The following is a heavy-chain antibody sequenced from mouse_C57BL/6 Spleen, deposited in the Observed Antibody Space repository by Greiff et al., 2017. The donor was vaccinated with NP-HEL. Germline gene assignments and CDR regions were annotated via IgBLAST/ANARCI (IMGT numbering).Heavy chain of an antibody. CDR2: ISNGGGST. V-gene: IGHV5-12*01. J-gene: IGHJ2*01. CDR3: ARTSTVGYFDY. D-gene: IGHD1-1*01. Sequence: EVMLVESGGGLVQPGGSLKLSCAASGFTFSDYYMYWVRQTPEKRLEWVAYISNGGGSTYYPATVKGRFTISRDNAKNTLYLQMSRLKSEDTDMYYCARTSTVGYFDYWGQGTTLTVSS. CDR1: GFTFSDYY.